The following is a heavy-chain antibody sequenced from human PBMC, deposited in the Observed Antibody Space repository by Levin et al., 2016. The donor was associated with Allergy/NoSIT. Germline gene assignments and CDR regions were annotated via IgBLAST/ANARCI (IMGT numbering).Heavy chain of an antibody. CDR2: VNPEHGGT. D-gene: IGHD2/OR15-2a*01. Sequence: ASVKVSCKTSGYAFADYYIHWVRQAPGQGLDWMGWVNPEHGGTNFAQKFKGRVTMTSDTSTNTVYMELSSLRSGDTAVYYCVRDDELLYGMDVWGQGTTVTVS. CDR1: GYAFADYY. V-gene: IGHV1-2*02. CDR3: VRDDELLYGMDV. J-gene: IGHJ6*02.